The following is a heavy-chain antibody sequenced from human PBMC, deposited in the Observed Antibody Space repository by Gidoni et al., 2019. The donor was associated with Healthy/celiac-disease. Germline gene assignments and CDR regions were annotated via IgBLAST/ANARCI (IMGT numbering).Heavy chain of an antibody. V-gene: IGHV3-23*04. D-gene: IGHD6-19*01. CDR1: GFTFSSYA. Sequence: EVQLVESGGGLVQPGGSLRLSCAASGFTFSSYAMSWVRQAPGKGLEWVSAISGSGGSTYYADSVKGRFTISRDNSKNTLYLQMNSLRAEDTAVYYCAKEKMGIAVAGTINSIPLDYWGQGTLVTVSS. CDR3: AKEKMGIAVAGTINSIPLDY. CDR2: ISGSGGST. J-gene: IGHJ4*02.